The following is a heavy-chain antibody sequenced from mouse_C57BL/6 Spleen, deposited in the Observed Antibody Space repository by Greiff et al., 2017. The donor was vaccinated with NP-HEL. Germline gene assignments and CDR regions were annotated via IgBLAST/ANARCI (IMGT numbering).Heavy chain of an antibody. D-gene: IGHD1-1*01. CDR2: INPNNGGT. Sequence: VQLQQSGPELVKPGASVKISCKASGYTFTDYYMNWVKQSHGKSLEWIGDINPNNGGTSYNQKFKGKATLTVDKSSSTAYMELRSLTSEDSAVYYCARSRGSSHFDYWGQGTTLTVSS. V-gene: IGHV1-26*01. CDR3: ARSRGSSHFDY. CDR1: GYTFTDYY. J-gene: IGHJ2*01.